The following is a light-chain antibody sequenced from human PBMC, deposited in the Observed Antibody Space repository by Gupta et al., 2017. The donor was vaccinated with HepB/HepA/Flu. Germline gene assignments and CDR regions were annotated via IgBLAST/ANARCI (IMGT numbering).Light chain of an antibody. Sequence: QSALTQPASVSGSPGQSITISCTGTSSDVGGYNYVSWYQQHPGKVPKVMIYDVSKRPSGISNRFSGSKSGNTASLTISGRQAEDEADYYCSSFTSSNTVIFDGACKLSVL. CDR1: SSDVGGYNY. J-gene: IGLJ2*01. CDR3: SSFTSSNTVI. CDR2: DVS. V-gene: IGLV2-14*01.